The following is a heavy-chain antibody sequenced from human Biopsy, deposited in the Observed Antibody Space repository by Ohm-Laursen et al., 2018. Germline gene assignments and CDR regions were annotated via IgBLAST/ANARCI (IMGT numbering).Heavy chain of an antibody. D-gene: IGHD3-10*01. CDR2: IIPIFQTT. CDR3: ATVRGLVWFGELIA. Sequence: SSVKVSCKVIGGTFSASGISWVRLAPGHGLEFVGGIIPIFQTTHYAQSFQGRVTIVANKSTSTAYMELSSLRSDDTAIYYCATVRGLVWFGELIAWGQGTLVTVSS. J-gene: IGHJ5*02. CDR1: GGTFSASG. V-gene: IGHV1-69*06.